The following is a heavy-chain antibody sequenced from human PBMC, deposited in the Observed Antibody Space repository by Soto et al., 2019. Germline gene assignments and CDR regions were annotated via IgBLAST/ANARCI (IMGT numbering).Heavy chain of an antibody. D-gene: IGHD3-9*01. CDR1: GGSISVYY. CDR2: VYDNGRP. Sequence: SLTCTISGGSISVYYWSWIRQSPRQGLEWIGYVYDNGRPYYSPSLKSRVTISADTSKNQISLKLTSATAADTAVYYCARGVGSSPPRYWGRGTLVTVS. CDR3: ARGVGSSPPRY. V-gene: IGHV4-59*01. J-gene: IGHJ4*02.